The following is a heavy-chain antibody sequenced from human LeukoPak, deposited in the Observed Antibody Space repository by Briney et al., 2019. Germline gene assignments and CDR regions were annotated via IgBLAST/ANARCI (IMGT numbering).Heavy chain of an antibody. Sequence: GGSLRLSCAASGFTFSDYTMNWVRQAPGKGLEWVSYISSSSTIINYADSVKGRFTISRDNAKNSLYLQMNSLRAEDMAVYYCARGDYYDSSGYYYTYWGQGTLVTVSS. CDR1: GFTFSDYT. CDR2: ISSSSTII. V-gene: IGHV3-48*01. CDR3: ARGDYYDSSGYYYTY. D-gene: IGHD3-22*01. J-gene: IGHJ4*02.